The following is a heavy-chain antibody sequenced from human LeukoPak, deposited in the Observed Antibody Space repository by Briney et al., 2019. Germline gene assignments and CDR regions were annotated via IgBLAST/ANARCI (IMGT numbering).Heavy chain of an antibody. J-gene: IGHJ4*02. CDR1: GYSISSGYY. Sequence: ETLSLTCSVSGYSISSGYYWGWIRQAPGKGLEWVSSISRSGESTFYADSVRGRFTISRDNSKNTVSLQMESLGAEDTALYYCAKDYAVGSIDYWGQGTLVAVSS. CDR2: ISRSGEST. D-gene: IGHD3-16*01. V-gene: IGHV3-23*01. CDR3: AKDYAVGSIDY.